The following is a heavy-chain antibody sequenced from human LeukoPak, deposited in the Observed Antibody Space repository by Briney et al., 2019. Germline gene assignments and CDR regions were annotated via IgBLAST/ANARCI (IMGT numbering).Heavy chain of an antibody. V-gene: IGHV1-2*02. D-gene: IGHD4-11*01. CDR1: GYTFTGYY. J-gene: IGHJ6*03. CDR2: INPNSGGT. CDR3: ARGDSNYVGGVPYYYMDV. Sequence: ASVNVSYKASGYTFTGYYMHWVRQAAGQGGEGMGWINPNSGGTNYAQKFQGRVTMTRDTSISTAYMELSRLRSDDTAVYYCARGDSNYVGGVPYYYMDVWGKGTTVTVSS.